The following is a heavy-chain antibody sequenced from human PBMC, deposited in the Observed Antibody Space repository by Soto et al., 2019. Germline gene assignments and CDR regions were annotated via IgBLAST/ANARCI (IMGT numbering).Heavy chain of an antibody. CDR3: ARANPHLVPAATYGMDV. CDR2: IIPIFGTA. V-gene: IGHV1-69*12. Sequence: QVQLVQSGAAVKKPGSSVKVSCKASGGTFSSYAISWVRQAPGQGLEWMGGIIPIFGTANYAQKFQGRVTITADESTSTAYMELSSLRSEDTAVYYCARANPHLVPAATYGMDVWGQGTTVTVSS. J-gene: IGHJ6*02. CDR1: GGTFSSYA. D-gene: IGHD2-2*01.